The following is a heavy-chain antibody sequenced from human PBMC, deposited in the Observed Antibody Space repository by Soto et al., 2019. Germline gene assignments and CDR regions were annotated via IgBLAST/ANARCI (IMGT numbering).Heavy chain of an antibody. J-gene: IGHJ4*02. V-gene: IGHV3-30*03. CDR3: ARDGRSSYSSGWYYFDY. CDR1: GFTFSSYG. D-gene: IGHD6-13*01. CDR2: ISYDGSNK. Sequence: GSLRLSCAASGFTFSSYGMHWVRQAPGKGLEWVAVISYDGSNKYYADSVKGRFTISRDNSKNTLYLQMNSLRSEDTAVYYCARDGRSSYSSGWYYFDYWGQGTLVTVSS.